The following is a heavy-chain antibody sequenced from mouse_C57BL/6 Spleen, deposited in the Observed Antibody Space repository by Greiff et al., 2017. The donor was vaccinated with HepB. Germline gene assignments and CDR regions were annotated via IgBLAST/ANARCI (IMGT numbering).Heavy chain of an antibody. J-gene: IGHJ1*03. V-gene: IGHV5-4*01. CDR3: AGDYGSSHWYFDV. CDR1: GFTFSSYA. D-gene: IGHD1-1*01. Sequence: EVKLMESGGGLVKPGGSLKLSCAASGFTFSSYAMSWVRQTPEKRLEWVATISDGGSYTYYPDNVKGRFTISRDNAKNNLYLQMSHLKSEDTAMYYCAGDYGSSHWYFDVWGTGTTVTVSS. CDR2: ISDGGSYT.